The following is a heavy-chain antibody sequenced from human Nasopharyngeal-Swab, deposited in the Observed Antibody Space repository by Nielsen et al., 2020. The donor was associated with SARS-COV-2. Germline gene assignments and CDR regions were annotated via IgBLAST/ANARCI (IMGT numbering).Heavy chain of an antibody. CDR3: ARDSLDNWNGAFTH. V-gene: IGHV3-48*04. CDR1: GFTFSRYS. CDR2: ISGTGTI. D-gene: IGHD1-20*01. J-gene: IGHJ4*02. Sequence: GESLKISCAASGFTFSRYSMNWVRQAPGKGLEWVSYISGTGTIYYADSVKGRFTISRDNTKNSLYLQMNSLRAEDTAVYYCARDSLDNWNGAFTHWGQGTLVTVSS.